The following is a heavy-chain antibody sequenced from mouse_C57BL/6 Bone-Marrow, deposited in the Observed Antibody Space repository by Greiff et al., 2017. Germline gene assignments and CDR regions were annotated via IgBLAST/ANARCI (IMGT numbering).Heavy chain of an antibody. V-gene: IGHV1-7*01. J-gene: IGHJ1*03. CDR3: ARYYYSNYSYWYFDV. CDR2: INPSSGYT. CDR1: GYTFTSYW. Sequence: QVQLQQSGAELAKPGASVKLSCKASGYTFTSYWMHWVKQRPGQGLEWIGYINPSSGYTKYNQKFKDKATLTADKSSSTAYMQLSSLTYEDSAVYDCARYYYSNYSYWYFDVWGTGTTVTVSS. D-gene: IGHD2-5*01.